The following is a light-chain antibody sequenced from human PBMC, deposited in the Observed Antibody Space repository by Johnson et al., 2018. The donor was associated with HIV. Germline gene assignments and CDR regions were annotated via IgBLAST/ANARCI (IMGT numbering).Light chain of an antibody. Sequence: QSVLTQPPSVSAAPGQKVTISCFGSSSNIGNNYVSWYQQLPGTAPKLLIYENNKRPSGIPDRFSGSKSGTSATLGITGLQTGDGADYYCGTWDSSLTAYVFGTGTKVTVL. J-gene: IGLJ1*01. CDR3: GTWDSSLTAYV. CDR2: ENN. CDR1: SSNIGNNY. V-gene: IGLV1-51*02.